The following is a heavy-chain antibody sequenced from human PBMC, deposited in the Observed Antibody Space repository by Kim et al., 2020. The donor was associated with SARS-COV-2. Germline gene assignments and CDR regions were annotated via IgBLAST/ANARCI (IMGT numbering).Heavy chain of an antibody. J-gene: IGHJ4*02. CDR2: ISAYNGKT. CDR1: GYTFTNYG. CDR3: VRAAYETLTGYHLH. D-gene: IGHD3-9*01. Sequence: ASVKVSCKASGYTFTNYGISWVRQAPGQGLEWMGWISAYNGKTDYAHKVQGRVTLTTDTSTNTAYMDLRSLTSDDTAVYYCVRAAYETLTGYHLHWGQGTLVTVSS. V-gene: IGHV1-18*04.